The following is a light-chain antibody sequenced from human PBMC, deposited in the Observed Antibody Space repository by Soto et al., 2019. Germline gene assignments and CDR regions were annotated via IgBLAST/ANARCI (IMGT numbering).Light chain of an antibody. CDR1: QSIGDW. Sequence: IQMTQSPSTLSASVGDRVIITCRASQSIGDWLAWYQQKPGKAPKLLIYKASSLESGVPSRFSGSGSGTEFTLTISSLQPDDFATYYCQQFNSYQYTFGQGTKLEIK. CDR2: KAS. CDR3: QQFNSYQYT. V-gene: IGKV1-5*03. J-gene: IGKJ2*01.